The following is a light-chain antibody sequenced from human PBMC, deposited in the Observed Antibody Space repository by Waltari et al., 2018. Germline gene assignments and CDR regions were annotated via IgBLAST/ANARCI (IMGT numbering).Light chain of an antibody. CDR2: EVN. V-gene: IGLV2-23*02. J-gene: IGLJ3*02. CDR1: SSAVGNYNL. CDR3: CSYAGSSTWV. Sequence: QSALTQPASVSGSPGQSITISCTVTSSAVGNYNLFSWYQQHPGRAPKLMIYEVNKRPSGVSNRFSGSKSGNTASLTISGLQAEDEADYYCCSYAGSSTWVFGGGTKLTVL.